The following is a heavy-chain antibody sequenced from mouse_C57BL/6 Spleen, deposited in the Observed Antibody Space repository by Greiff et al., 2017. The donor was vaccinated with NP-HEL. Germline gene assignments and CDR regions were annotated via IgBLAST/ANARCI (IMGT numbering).Heavy chain of an antibody. D-gene: IGHD2-4*01. J-gene: IGHJ2*01. Sequence: QVQLQQPGAELVRPGTSVKLSCKASGYTFTSYWMHWVKQRPGQGLEWIGVIDPSDSYTNYNQKFKGKATLTVDTSSSTAYMQLSSLTSEDSAVYYCARGGYDYDPFDYWGQGTTLTVSS. CDR1: GYTFTSYW. CDR3: ARGGYDYDPFDY. CDR2: IDPSDSYT. V-gene: IGHV1-59*01.